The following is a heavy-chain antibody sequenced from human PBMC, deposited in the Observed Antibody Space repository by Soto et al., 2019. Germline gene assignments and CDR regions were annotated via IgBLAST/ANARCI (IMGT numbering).Heavy chain of an antibody. D-gene: IGHD3-10*01. J-gene: IGHJ1*01. V-gene: IGHV3-74*03. CDR3: ARGYYGSEGTEYFQH. Sequence: EVQLVESGGGLVQPGGSLILSCTASGSPFSAYWMHWVRQAPGKGLVWISRSNSDASSTTYADSVKGRFTISRDNAENTMFHQMNSLRVDDTAVYYCARGYYGSEGTEYFQHWGRGTLVTVSS. CDR1: GSPFSAYW. CDR2: SNSDASST.